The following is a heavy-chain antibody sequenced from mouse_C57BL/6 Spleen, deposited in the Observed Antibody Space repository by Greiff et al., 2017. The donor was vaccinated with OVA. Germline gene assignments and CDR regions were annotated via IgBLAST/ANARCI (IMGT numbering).Heavy chain of an antibody. V-gene: IGHV1-52*01. CDR2: IDPSDSET. J-gene: IGHJ2*01. CDR1: GYTFTSYW. Sequence: QVQLKQSGAELVRPGSSVKLSCKASGYTFTSYWMHWVKQRPIQGLEWIGNIDPSDSETHYNQKFKDKATLTVDKSSSTAYMQLSSLTSEDSAVYYCAREGPLSFDYWGQGTTLTVSS. CDR3: AREGPLSFDY. D-gene: IGHD1-1*01.